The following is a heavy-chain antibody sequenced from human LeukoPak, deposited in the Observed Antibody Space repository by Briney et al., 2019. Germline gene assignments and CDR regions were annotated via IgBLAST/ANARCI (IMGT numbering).Heavy chain of an antibody. Sequence: ASVKVSCKASGYIFTSYGISWVRQAPGQGLEWMGWISTYNGNTNYAQKLQGRVTMTTDTSTSTAYMELGSLRSDDTAMYYCALSSRGYDWIPDYWGQGTLVTVSS. CDR2: ISTYNGNT. CDR3: ALSSRGYDWIPDY. V-gene: IGHV1-18*01. D-gene: IGHD5-12*01. CDR1: GYIFTSYG. J-gene: IGHJ4*02.